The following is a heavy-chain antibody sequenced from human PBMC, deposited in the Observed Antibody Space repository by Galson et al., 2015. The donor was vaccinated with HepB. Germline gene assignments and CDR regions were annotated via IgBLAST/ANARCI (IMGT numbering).Heavy chain of an antibody. CDR1: GFIFSSYG. V-gene: IGHV3-30*18. Sequence: SLRLSCAASGFIFSSYGMHWVRQGPGKGLERVALISDDGTKKYYADSVKGRFTMSRDNSKNTLYLQMNSLRAEDTALYYCAKERIVARRAPFDSWGQGTLVTVSS. J-gene: IGHJ4*02. CDR3: AKERIVARRAPFDS. CDR2: ISDDGTKK. D-gene: IGHD6-6*01.